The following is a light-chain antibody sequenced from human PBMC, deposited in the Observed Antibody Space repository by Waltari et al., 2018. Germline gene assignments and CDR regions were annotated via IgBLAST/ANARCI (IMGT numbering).Light chain of an antibody. Sequence: SSELTQDPAVSVALGQTVRITCQGDILRTYYGSWCRQKPGQAPVLVIYGRNNRHSGSRDRFSDSSSGNTGSLISCGAQAEDEADYSCTSRDLSGDVVFGGGTRLTVL. V-gene: IGLV3-19*01. J-gene: IGLJ2*01. CDR3: TSRDLSGDVV. CDR1: ILRTYY. CDR2: GRN.